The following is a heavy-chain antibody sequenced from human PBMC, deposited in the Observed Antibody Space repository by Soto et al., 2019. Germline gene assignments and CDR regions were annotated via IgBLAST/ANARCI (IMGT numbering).Heavy chain of an antibody. CDR2: ISGSGGST. V-gene: IGHV3-23*01. D-gene: IGHD2-21*01. J-gene: IGHJ3*02. CDR3: AKDLMRVVVVIAIFDAFDI. Sequence: EVQLLESGGGLVQPGGSLRLSCAASGFTFSSYAMSWVRQAPGKGLEWVSAISGSGGSTYYADSVKGRFTISRDNSKNTLYLQMNSLSAEDTAVYYCAKDLMRVVVVIAIFDAFDIWGQGTMVTVSS. CDR1: GFTFSSYA.